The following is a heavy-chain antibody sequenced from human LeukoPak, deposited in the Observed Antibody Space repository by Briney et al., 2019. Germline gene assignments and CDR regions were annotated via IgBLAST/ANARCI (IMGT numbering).Heavy chain of an antibody. V-gene: IGHV1-69*04. J-gene: IGHJ4*02. CDR2: IIPILGIA. CDR1: GGTFISYA. CDR3: ARAGWVGATFDG. D-gene: IGHD1-26*01. Sequence: SVKVSCKASGGTFISYAISWVRQARGQGLEWMGRIIPILGIANYAQKFQGRVTITADKSTSTAYMELSSLRSEDTAVYYCARAGWVGATFDGWGQGTLVTVSS.